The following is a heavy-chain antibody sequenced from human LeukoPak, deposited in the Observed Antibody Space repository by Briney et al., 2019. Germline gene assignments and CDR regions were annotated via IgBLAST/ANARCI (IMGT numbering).Heavy chain of an antibody. CDR2: TIPIFGIA. V-gene: IGHV1-69*04. Sequence: GSSVKVSCKASGGTFSSYAISWVRQAPGQGLEWMGRTIPIFGIANYAQKFQGRVTITADKSTSTAYMELSSLRSEDAAVYYCARDGYNNYFDYWGQGTLVTVSS. CDR3: ARDGYNNYFDY. J-gene: IGHJ4*02. CDR1: GGTFSSYA. D-gene: IGHD5-24*01.